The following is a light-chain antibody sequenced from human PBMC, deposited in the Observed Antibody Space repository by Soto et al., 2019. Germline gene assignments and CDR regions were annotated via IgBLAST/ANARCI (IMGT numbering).Light chain of an antibody. J-gene: IGKJ2*01. CDR1: QRISSN. Sequence: EIVMTHCPATLSVSPGERATLYCKASQRISSNLAWYQQKPGQPPRLLIYGASTRATGIPARFSGSGSGTEFTLTISGMQSEDFALYSCKQYNIWPPYTFGQ. CDR3: KQYNIWPPYT. CDR2: GAS. V-gene: IGKV3-15*01.